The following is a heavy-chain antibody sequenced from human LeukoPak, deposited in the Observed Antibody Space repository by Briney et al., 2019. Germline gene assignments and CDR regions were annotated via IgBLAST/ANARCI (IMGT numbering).Heavy chain of an antibody. D-gene: IGHD2-21*02. CDR1: GGSISSSSYY. J-gene: IGHJ4*02. Sequence: SETLSLTCTVSGGSISSSSYYWGWIRQPPGKGLEWIGSIYYSGNTYYNPSLKGRVTLSVDTSKNQFSLKLSSVTAADTAVYYCARLSTPPSRDIDYWGQGTLVTVSS. CDR2: IYYSGNT. V-gene: IGHV4-39*01. CDR3: ARLSTPPSRDIDY.